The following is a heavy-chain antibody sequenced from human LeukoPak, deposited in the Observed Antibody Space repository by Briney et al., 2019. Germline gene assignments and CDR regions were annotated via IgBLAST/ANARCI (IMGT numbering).Heavy chain of an antibody. CDR3: ARTPTTYTYGTFDS. CDR2: IYYSGST. CDR1: GGSISSYY. D-gene: IGHD5-18*01. J-gene: IGHJ4*02. V-gene: IGHV4-59*01. Sequence: SETLSLTCTISGGSISSYYWSWIRQPPGKGLEWLGYIYYSGSTDYNPSLKSRVTISVDTSKNQFSLKLSSVTAADTALYYCARTPTTYTYGTFDSWGQGTLVTVSS.